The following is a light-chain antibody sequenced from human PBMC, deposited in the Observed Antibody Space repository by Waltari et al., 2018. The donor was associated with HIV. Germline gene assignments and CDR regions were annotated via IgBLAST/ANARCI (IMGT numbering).Light chain of an antibody. CDR1: DLGRKY. V-gene: IGLV3-1*01. CDR2: QDS. J-gene: IGLJ2*01. Sequence: SYDLTHPPSVSVSLGQTASITCSGDDLGRKYVCWDQQRPGQSPVMVIFQDSERPSGIPERFSGSNSGNTATLTISGTQAMDEAAYFCQAWDINTAVFGGGTKLTVL. CDR3: QAWDINTAV.